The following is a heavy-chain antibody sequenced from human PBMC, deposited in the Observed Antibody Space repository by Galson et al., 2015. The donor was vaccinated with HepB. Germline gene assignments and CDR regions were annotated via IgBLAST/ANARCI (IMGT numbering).Heavy chain of an antibody. CDR2: ISGNGGST. J-gene: IGHJ4*02. CDR1: GFIFNTYA. CDR3: AKAGGYSAIGSFYFVD. Sequence: SLRLSCAASGFIFNTYAMSWVRQGPGKGLEWVSIISGNGGSTYYADSVKGRFTFSRDNSKNTLYLQMNSLRVEDTAVYYCAKAGGYSAIGSFYFVDWGQGTPVTVSS. D-gene: IGHD5-18*01. V-gene: IGHV3-23*01.